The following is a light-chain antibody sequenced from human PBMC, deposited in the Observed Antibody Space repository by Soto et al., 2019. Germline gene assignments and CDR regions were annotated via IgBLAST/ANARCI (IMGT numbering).Light chain of an antibody. CDR3: QQYGSSPPYT. CDR1: QSVSSSY. V-gene: IGKV3-20*01. J-gene: IGKJ2*01. Sequence: EIVLTQSPGTLSLSPGETATLSCRASQSVSSSYLAWYQQKPGQAPRLLIYGALNRATGIPDRFSASGSETDFTLTISRLEPEDFAMYYCQQYGSSPPYTCGQGTKLEIK. CDR2: GAL.